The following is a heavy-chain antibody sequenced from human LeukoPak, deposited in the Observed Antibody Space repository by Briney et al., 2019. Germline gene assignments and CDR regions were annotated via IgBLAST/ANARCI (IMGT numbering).Heavy chain of an antibody. CDR2: INPSGGST. Sequence: ASVKVSCKASGYTFTSYYMHWVRQAPGQGLEWMGIINPSGGSTSYAQKFQGRVTMTRDTSASTAYMELSSLRSEDTAVYYCASHRVVVTPWRGYYYYGMDVWGQGTTVTVSS. J-gene: IGHJ6*02. CDR3: ASHRVVVTPWRGYYYYGMDV. CDR1: GYTFTSYY. D-gene: IGHD2-21*02. V-gene: IGHV1-46*01.